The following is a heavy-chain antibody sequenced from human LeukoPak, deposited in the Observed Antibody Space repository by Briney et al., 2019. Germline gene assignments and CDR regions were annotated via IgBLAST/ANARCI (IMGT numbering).Heavy chain of an antibody. J-gene: IGHJ3*02. CDR1: GYTFTSYY. Sequence: ASVKVSCKASGYTFTSYYMHWVRQAPGQGLEWKGTINPSGGSTSYAQKFQGRVTMTRDMSTSTVYMELSSLRSEDTAVHYCARSGIAASFDIWGQGTMVTVSS. D-gene: IGHD6-13*01. CDR2: INPSGGST. CDR3: ARSGIAASFDI. V-gene: IGHV1-46*01.